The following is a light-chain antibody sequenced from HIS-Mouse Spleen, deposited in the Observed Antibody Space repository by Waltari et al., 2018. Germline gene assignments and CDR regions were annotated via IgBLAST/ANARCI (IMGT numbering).Light chain of an antibody. J-gene: IGLJ1*01. CDR3: SSYTSSSTPYV. Sequence: QSALTQPASVSGSPGQSTTISCTGTSRYVGGYNYVSWYQQHPSKAPQLMIYEVSNRPSGVANRFSGSKSGNTASLTISALQAKDEADYYCSSYTSSSTPYVFGTGTKVTVL. V-gene: IGLV2-14*01. CDR1: SRYVGGYNY. CDR2: EVS.